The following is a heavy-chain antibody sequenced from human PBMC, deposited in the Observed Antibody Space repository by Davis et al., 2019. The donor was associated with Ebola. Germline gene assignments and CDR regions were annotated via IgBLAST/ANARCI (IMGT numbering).Heavy chain of an antibody. Sequence: GESLKISCAASGFTFSNYAMTWFRQAPGEGLEWVSSICGSTGSTYYTDSVRGRFSVSRDDSKNSLYLQMNSLRAEDTAVYYCARKGGQLVLGWFDPWGQGTLVTVSS. CDR1: GFTFSNYA. D-gene: IGHD6-13*01. CDR2: ICGSTGST. V-gene: IGHV3-23*01. J-gene: IGHJ5*02. CDR3: ARKGGQLVLGWFDP.